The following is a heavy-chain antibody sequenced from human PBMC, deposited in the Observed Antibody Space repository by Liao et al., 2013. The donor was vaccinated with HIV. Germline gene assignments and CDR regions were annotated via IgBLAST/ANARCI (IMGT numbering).Heavy chain of an antibody. CDR1: GGSISTYY. D-gene: IGHD3-10*01. V-gene: IGHV4-59*01. CDR2: IDYSGTT. CDR3: ARAPYYYGSGSYSNSIPFDY. Sequence: QVQLQESGPGLVKPSETLSLTCIVSGGSISTYYWSWIRQFPGKGLEWIGYIDYSGTTNYNPSLRSRVTISVDTSKNHFSLKLSSVTAADTAVYYCARAPYYYGSGSYSNSIPFDYWGQGTLVTVSS. J-gene: IGHJ4*02.